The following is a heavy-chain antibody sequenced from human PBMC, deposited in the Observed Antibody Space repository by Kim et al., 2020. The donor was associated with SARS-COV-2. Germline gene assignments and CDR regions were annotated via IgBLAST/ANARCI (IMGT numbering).Heavy chain of an antibody. V-gene: IGHV4-59*01. CDR3: ARVRLRANAFDI. Sequence: NYNPSLKSRVTIAVDTSKNQFCLKLSSVTTADTAVYYCARVRLRANAFDIWGQGTIVTVSS. D-gene: IGHD6-25*01. J-gene: IGHJ3*02.